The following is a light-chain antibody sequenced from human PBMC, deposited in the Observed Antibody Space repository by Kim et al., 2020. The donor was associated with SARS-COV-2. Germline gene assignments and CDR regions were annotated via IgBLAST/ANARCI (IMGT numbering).Light chain of an antibody. V-gene: IGLV2-14*03. CDR1: STDVGGYNY. J-gene: IGLJ3*02. CDR2: DLT. Sequence: QSITISCTGASTDVGGYNYVSWYQQHPGKAPILRIYDLTNRPSGVSVRFSGSKSGNTASLTISVLQAQDEAVYYCSSFTSSTTLVFGGGTQLTVL. CDR3: SSFTSSTTLV.